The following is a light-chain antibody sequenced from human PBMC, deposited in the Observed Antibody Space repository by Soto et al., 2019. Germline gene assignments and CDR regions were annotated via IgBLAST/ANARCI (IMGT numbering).Light chain of an antibody. CDR3: QQYFTPPRK. CDR2: WAS. Sequence: DIVMTQSPDSLAVSLGERATINCKSSQSVVHSSSYRNYLAWFQQKPGQPPRLLILWASVRQSGVPDRFSGSGSGTDFTLTISSLQAEDVAVYYCQQYFTPPRKFGQGTRVGIK. CDR1: QSVVHSSSYRNY. J-gene: IGKJ1*01. V-gene: IGKV4-1*01.